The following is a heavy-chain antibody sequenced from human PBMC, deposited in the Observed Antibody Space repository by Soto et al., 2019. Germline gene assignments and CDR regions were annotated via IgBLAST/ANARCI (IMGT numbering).Heavy chain of an antibody. D-gene: IGHD1-1*01. CDR2: ISYGGYT. J-gene: IGHJ4*02. Sequence: QLQLQESGPGLVKPSETLSLTCTVSGGSVSSSSFYWGWVRQPPGKGLEWIGSISYGGYTYYIPSLKSRASMSVDTCPNQLSLNLNAVTAAATALYFCARHRRETGTFAQPLDSWGQGILVTVSS. CDR3: ARHRRETGTFAQPLDS. V-gene: IGHV4-39*01. CDR1: GGSVSSSSFY.